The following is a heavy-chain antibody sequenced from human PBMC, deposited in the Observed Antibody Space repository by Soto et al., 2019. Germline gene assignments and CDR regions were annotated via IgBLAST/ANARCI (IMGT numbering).Heavy chain of an antibody. CDR2: VFWDGGE. V-gene: IGHV2-5*02. Sequence: QITLRESGPSLVKPTETLTLTCTFSGFSLTTTGVGVGWIRQPPGKALEWLAVVFWDGGERYSPSLNSRVTITKDTSKDQVVLTMTNMDPADTATYYCTQVYGSGSWGWYFHSWGQGTLVTVSS. CDR1: GFSLTTTGVG. CDR3: TQVYGSGSWGWYFHS. D-gene: IGHD1-26*01. J-gene: IGHJ4*02.